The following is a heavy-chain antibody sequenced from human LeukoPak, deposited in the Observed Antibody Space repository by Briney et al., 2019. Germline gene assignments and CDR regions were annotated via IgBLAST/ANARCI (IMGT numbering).Heavy chain of an antibody. V-gene: IGHV3-43*02. CDR3: ANSDDSWSSNYGRMDV. CDR1: GFTFDDYV. J-gene: IGHJ6*04. Sequence: GGSLRLSCVASGFTFDDYVMHWVRQGPGRGLEWVSLISGDGGSTFHADSVKGRFTISRDNSKNSLYLQMNSLRTEDTALYYCANSDDSWSSNYGRMDVWGKGTTVTVSS. CDR2: ISGDGGST. D-gene: IGHD3-3*01.